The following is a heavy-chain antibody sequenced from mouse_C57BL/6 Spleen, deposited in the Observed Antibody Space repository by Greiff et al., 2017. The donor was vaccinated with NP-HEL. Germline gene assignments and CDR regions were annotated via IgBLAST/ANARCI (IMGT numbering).Heavy chain of an antibody. V-gene: IGHV1-59*01. CDR3: ARKYCASSLAWFAY. CDR1: GYTFTSYW. Sequence: VQLQQSGAELVRPGTSVKLSCKASGYTFTSYWMHWVKQRPGQGLEWIGVIDPSDSYTNYNQKFKGKATLTVDTSSSTAYMQLSSLTSEDSAVYYCARKYCASSLAWFAYWGQGTLVTVSA. J-gene: IGHJ3*01. D-gene: IGHD1-1*01. CDR2: IDPSDSYT.